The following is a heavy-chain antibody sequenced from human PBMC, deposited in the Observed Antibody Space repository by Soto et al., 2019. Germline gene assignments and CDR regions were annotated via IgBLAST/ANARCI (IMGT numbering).Heavy chain of an antibody. V-gene: IGHV5-51*01. Sequence: GESLKISWKGSVDSFSSYWIGWVRQMPGKGLEWMGINQPGESETRDSPFFEGQLTISADTSIPTAYLQWRSLKASDTAMYYCARTVGYCSGSSCYSNYYYGMDVWGQGTSVTVSS. CDR3: ARTVGYCSGSSCYSNYYYGMDV. CDR2: NQPGESET. CDR1: VDSFSSYW. J-gene: IGHJ6*02. D-gene: IGHD2-15*01.